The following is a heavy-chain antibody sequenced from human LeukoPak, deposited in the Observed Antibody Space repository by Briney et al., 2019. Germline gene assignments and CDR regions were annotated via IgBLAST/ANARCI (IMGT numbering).Heavy chain of an antibody. J-gene: IGHJ3*02. Sequence: SETLSLTCTVSGGSISSGSYYWSWIRQPAGKGLEWIGRIHTSGSTNYNPSLKSRVTISVDTSKNQFSLKLSSVTAADTAVYYCARAVRVESHAFDIWGQGTMVTVSS. CDR1: GGSISSGSYY. CDR2: IHTSGST. CDR3: ARAVRVESHAFDI. V-gene: IGHV4-61*02. D-gene: IGHD4-17*01.